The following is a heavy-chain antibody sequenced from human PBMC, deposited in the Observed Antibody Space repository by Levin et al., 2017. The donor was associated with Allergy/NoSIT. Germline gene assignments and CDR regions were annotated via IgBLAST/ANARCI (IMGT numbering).Heavy chain of an antibody. CDR3: ASNGAPPNYFYGMNF. CDR1: GFTFSSYG. D-gene: IGHD2-8*01. CDR2: IWYDGSNI. V-gene: IGHV3-33*01. J-gene: IGHJ6*02. Sequence: GESLKISCAASGFTFSSYGMHWVRQAPGKGLEWVADIWYDGSNIYYADFVKGRFTISRDNSKNTLYLQMNSLRAEDTAVYHCASNGAPPNYFYGMNFWGQGTTVTVSS.